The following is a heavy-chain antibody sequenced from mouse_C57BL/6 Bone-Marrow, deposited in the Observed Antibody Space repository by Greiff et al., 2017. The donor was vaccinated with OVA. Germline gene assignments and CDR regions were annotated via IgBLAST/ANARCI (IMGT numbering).Heavy chain of an antibody. V-gene: IGHV10-1*01. CDR2: ISSNSNNYAT. CDR1: GFSFNTYA. Sequence: EVKLVESGGGLVQPTGSLKLSCAASGFSFNTYAMNWVRQAPGKGLEWVARISSNSNNYATYYADSVKDRFTISRDDSESMLYLQMNNLKTEDTAVYYCVRRGYGSSDDWYIDVWGTGTTVTVSS. D-gene: IGHD1-1*01. J-gene: IGHJ1*03. CDR3: VRRGYGSSDDWYIDV.